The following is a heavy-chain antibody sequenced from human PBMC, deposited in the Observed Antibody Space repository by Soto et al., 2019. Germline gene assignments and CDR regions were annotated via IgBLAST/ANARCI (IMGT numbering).Heavy chain of an antibody. V-gene: IGHV1-69*02. CDR3: ARSRSKLVARGTDAFDI. Sequence: SVKVSCKASGGTFSSYTISWVRQAPGQGLEWMGRIIPILGIANYAQKFQGRATITADRSTSTAYMELSSLRSEDTAVYYCARSRSKLVARGTDAFDIWGQGTMVTVSS. J-gene: IGHJ3*02. D-gene: IGHD5-12*01. CDR1: GGTFSSYT. CDR2: IIPILGIA.